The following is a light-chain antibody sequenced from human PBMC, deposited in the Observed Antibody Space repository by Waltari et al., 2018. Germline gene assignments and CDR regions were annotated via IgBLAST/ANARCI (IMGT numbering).Light chain of an antibody. J-gene: IGLJ3*02. CDR3: CSYTGTYTHWV. V-gene: IGLV2-11*01. Sequence: QTALTQPRSVSGSPGQSVTISCTGTGNAVGTSNYASWHQQHPGKAPKLMIYDVSKRPSGVPDRFSASKSGNTASLTISGLQAEDEADYYCCSYTGTYTHWVFGGGTKLTVL. CDR2: DVS. CDR1: GNAVGTSNY.